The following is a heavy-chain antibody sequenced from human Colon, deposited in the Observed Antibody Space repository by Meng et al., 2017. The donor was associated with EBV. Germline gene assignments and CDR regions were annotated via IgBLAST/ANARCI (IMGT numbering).Heavy chain of an antibody. CDR1: GGSFRDYY. CDR2: IDHRGNT. D-gene: IGHD3-10*01. Sequence: QVQLQQGGAGLVKPSETLSRSCAVYGGSFRDYYWTRIRHPPGKGLEWIGEIDHRGNTKYNPSLKSRVTISLDTSKKQFSLKVSSVTAADSAVYYCARRGPSGNFSPWSQGALVTVSS. V-gene: IGHV4-34*01. J-gene: IGHJ5*02. CDR3: ARRGPSGNFSP.